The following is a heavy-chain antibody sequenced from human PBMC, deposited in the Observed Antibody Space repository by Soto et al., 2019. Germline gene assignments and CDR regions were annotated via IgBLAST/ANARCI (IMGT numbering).Heavy chain of an antibody. J-gene: IGHJ4*02. CDR2: IWYDGSNK. D-gene: IGHD2-15*01. CDR1: GFTFSSYG. Sequence: GGSLRLSCAASGFTFSSYGMHWVRQAPGKGLEWVAVIWYDGSNKYYADSVKGRFTISRDNSKNTLYLQMNSLRAEDTAVYYCARVRIAAEWYHFDYWGQGTLVTVSS. CDR3: ARVRIAAEWYHFDY. V-gene: IGHV3-33*01.